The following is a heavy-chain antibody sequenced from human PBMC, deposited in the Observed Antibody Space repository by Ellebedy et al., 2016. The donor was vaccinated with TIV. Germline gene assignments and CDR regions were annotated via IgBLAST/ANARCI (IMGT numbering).Heavy chain of an antibody. CDR2: IYPGRSA. D-gene: IGHD3-10*01. CDR3: ARDLGSGRYPGH. J-gene: IGHJ4*02. CDR1: GDPITGSHW. Sequence: GSLRLXXPVSGDPITGSHWWSWVRQPPGRGLEWIGEIYPGRSANYNPSLKSRVAMSIDESKNGFSQKLSSVTVADTAVYYCARDLGSGRYPGHWGQGTLVTVSS. V-gene: IGHV4-4*02.